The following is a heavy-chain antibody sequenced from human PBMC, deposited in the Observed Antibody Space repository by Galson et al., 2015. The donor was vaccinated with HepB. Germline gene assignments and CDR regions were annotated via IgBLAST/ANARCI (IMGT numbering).Heavy chain of an antibody. CDR3: ARGDYDILTMDV. Sequence: SLRLSCAGSGFTFSDNYISWIRQAPGKGPQLISYISGTSTYVDYADSVVGRFTISRDNANNSVFLQMNNLRADDTGVYYCARGDYDILTMDVWGQGTTVIVSS. J-gene: IGHJ6*02. V-gene: IGHV3-11*06. CDR1: GFTFSDNY. D-gene: IGHD3-9*01. CDR2: ISGTSTYV.